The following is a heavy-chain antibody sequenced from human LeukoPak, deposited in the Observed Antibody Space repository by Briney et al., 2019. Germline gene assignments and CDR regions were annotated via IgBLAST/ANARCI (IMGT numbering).Heavy chain of an antibody. Sequence: GSPRLSCAASGFTFSGYSMNWVRQAPGKGLEWVSSITSSSSYIYYSDSVKGRFTISRDNAKNSMYLQMNSLRAEDTAVYYCARCGGGNPRWFDPWGQGTLVTVSS. CDR2: ITSSSSYI. CDR3: ARCGGGNPRWFDP. V-gene: IGHV3-21*01. CDR1: GFTFSGYS. D-gene: IGHD4-23*01. J-gene: IGHJ5*02.